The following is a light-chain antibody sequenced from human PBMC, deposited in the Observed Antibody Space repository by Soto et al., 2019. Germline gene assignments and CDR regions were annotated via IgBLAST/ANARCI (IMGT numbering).Light chain of an antibody. CDR3: QHYGISPPWT. Sequence: EIVLTQSPGTLSLSPGERATLSCRASQSISCTYLAWYQQKPGRAPRILIYGASNRATGIPDRFSGSGSGTDFTLTISRLEPEDFAVYYCQHYGISPPWTFGQGTQVEIK. J-gene: IGKJ1*01. CDR1: QSISCTY. V-gene: IGKV3-20*01. CDR2: GAS.